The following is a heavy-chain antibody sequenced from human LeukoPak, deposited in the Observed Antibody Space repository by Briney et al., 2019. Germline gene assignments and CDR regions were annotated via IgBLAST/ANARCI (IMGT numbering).Heavy chain of an antibody. CDR2: ISSNGGST. D-gene: IGHD1-26*01. V-gene: IGHV3-64*01. Sequence: PGGSLRLSCAASGFTFSSYALHWVRQAPGKGLEYVSAISSNGGSTYYANSVKGRFTISRDNSKNTLYLQMGSLRAEDMAVYYCARVGSGSYYPYWGQGTLVTVSS. CDR3: ARVGSGSYYPY. CDR1: GFTFSSYA. J-gene: IGHJ4*02.